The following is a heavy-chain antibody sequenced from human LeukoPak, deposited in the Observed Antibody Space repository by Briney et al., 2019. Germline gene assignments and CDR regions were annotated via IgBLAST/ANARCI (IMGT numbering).Heavy chain of an antibody. CDR2: ISWNSGSI. CDR3: ARDMNTVKY. D-gene: IGHD1/OR15-1a*01. J-gene: IGHJ4*02. Sequence: GRSLRLSCAASGFTFDDYAMHWVRQAPGKGLEWVSGISWNSGSIGYADSVKGRFTISRDDAKNSLYLQMNSLRAEDTALYYCARDMNTVKYWGQGTLVTVSS. CDR1: GFTFDDYA. V-gene: IGHV3-9*01.